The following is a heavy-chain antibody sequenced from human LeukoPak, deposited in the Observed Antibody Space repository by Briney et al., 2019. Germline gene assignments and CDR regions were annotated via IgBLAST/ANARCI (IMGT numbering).Heavy chain of an antibody. CDR2: IKSDGSAT. Sequence: GGSLRLSCAASGFSFTNYWMHWVRQAPGKGLVWVAHIKSDGSATRYADSVKGRFTISRDNAMNTLYLQMNSLRVEDTAAYHCARAPMTTVTTRGRAYFDYWGQGTLVTVSS. CDR1: GFSFTNYW. D-gene: IGHD4-17*01. CDR3: ARAPMTTVTTRGRAYFDY. V-gene: IGHV3-74*01. J-gene: IGHJ4*02.